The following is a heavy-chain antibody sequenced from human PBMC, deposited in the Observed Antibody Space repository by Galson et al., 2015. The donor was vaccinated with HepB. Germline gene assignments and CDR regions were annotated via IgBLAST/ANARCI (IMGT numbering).Heavy chain of an antibody. V-gene: IGHV6-1*01. CDR3: ARVGSVYYYDSSGYYHWFDP. Sequence: CAISGDSVSSNSAAWNWIRQSPSRGLEWLGRTYYRSKWYNDYAVSVKSRITINPDTSKNQFSLQLNSVTPEDTAVYYCARVGSVYYYDSSGYYHWFDPWGQGTLVTVSS. CDR2: TYYRSKWYN. CDR1: GDSVSSNSAA. D-gene: IGHD3-22*01. J-gene: IGHJ5*02.